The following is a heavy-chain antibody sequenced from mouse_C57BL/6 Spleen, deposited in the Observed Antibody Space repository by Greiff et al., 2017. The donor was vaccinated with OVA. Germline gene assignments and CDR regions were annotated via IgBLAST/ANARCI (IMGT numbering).Heavy chain of an antibody. V-gene: IGHV1-72*01. CDR3: ASSGDSSGYDAIDY. J-gene: IGHJ4*01. D-gene: IGHD3-2*02. CDR1: GYTFTSYW. CDR2: IDPNSGGT. Sequence: QVQLQQPGAELVKPGASVKLSCKASGYTFTSYWMHWVKQRPGRGLEWIGRIDPNSGGTKYNEKFKSKATLTVDKPSSTAYMQLSRLTSEDAAVYFGASSGDSSGYDAIDYWGQGTSVTVSS.